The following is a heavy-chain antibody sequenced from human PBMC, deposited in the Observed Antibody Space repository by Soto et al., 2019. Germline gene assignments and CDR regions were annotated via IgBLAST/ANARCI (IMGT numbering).Heavy chain of an antibody. CDR1: GGSISSYY. CDR3: ARSGTGYFSTYNWFDP. Sequence: PSETLSLTCTVSGGSISSYYWSWIRQPPGKGLEWIGYIYYSGSTNYNPSLKSRVTISVDTSKNQFSLKLSSVTAADTAVYYCARSGTGYFSTYNWFDPWGQGTLVTVSS. D-gene: IGHD3-9*01. V-gene: IGHV4-59*01. CDR2: IYYSGST. J-gene: IGHJ5*02.